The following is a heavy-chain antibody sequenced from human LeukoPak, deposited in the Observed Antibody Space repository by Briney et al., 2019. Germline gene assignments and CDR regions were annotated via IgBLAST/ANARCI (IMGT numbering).Heavy chain of an antibody. CDR3: ARDPDGGIFDY. Sequence: SQTLSLTCTVSGGSISSGDYYWSWLRQPPGKGLEWIGYIYYSGSTYYNPSLKSRVTISVDTSKNQFSLKLSSVTAADTAVYYCARDPDGGIFDYWGQGTLVTVSS. CDR2: IYYSGST. J-gene: IGHJ4*02. D-gene: IGHD4-23*01. V-gene: IGHV4-30-4*08. CDR1: GGSISSGDYY.